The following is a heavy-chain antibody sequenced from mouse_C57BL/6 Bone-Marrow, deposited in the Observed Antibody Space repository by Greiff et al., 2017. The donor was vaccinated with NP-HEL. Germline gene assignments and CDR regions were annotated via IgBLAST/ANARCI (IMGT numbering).Heavy chain of an antibody. D-gene: IGHD1-1*01. CDR1: GFTFSSYA. V-gene: IGHV5-4*01. CDR3: ARADYYGSSYAMDY. Sequence: EVQLVESGGGLVKPGGSLKLSCAASGFTFSSYAMSWVRQTPEKRLEWVATISDGGSYTYYPDNVKGRFTISRDNAKNNLYLQMSHLKSEDTAMYYCARADYYGSSYAMDYWGQGTSVTVSS. CDR2: ISDGGSYT. J-gene: IGHJ4*01.